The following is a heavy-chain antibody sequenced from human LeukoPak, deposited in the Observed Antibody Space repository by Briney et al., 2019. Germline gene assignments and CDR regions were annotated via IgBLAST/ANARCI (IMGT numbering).Heavy chain of an antibody. CDR1: GFTFSSYE. CDR2: ISSSGSTI. V-gene: IGHV3-48*03. J-gene: IGHJ6*04. D-gene: IGHD3-10*02. Sequence: GGSLRLSCAASGFTFSSYEMNWVRQAPGKGLEWVSYISSSGSTIYYADAVKGRFTISRDNAKNSLYLQMNSLRAEDTAVYYCAALGITMIGGVWGKGTTVTISS. CDR3: AALGITMIGGV.